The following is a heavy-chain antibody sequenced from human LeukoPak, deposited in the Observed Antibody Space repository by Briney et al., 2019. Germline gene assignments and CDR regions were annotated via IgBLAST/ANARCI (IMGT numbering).Heavy chain of an antibody. CDR3: ATDHQSYYDSSGYYLAY. CDR1: GYTFTSYA. J-gene: IGHJ4*02. V-gene: IGHV1-24*01. CDR2: FDPEDGET. D-gene: IGHD3-22*01. Sequence: ASVKVSCKASGYTFTSYAMNWVRQAPGKGLEWMGGFDPEDGETIYAQKFQGRVTMTEDTSTDTAYMELSSLRSEDTAVYYCATDHQSYYDSSGYYLAYWGQGTLVTVSS.